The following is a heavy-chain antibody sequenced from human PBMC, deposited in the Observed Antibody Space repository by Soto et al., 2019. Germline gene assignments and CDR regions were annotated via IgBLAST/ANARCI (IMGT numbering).Heavy chain of an antibody. D-gene: IGHD2-2*01. J-gene: IGHJ4*02. CDR3: GTGGTSCLDY. V-gene: IGHV3-23*01. Sequence: GALRLSCAASGFTFSIYAMSWVRQAPGKGLEWVSAISGSGGSTYYADSVRGRFTISRDNSKNTLYLQMNSLRAEDTAVYYCGTGGTSCLDYWGQGTLVTVSS. CDR2: ISGSGGST. CDR1: GFTFSIYA.